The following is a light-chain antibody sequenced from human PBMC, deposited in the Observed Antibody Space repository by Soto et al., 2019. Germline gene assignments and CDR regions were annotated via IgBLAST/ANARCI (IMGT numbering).Light chain of an antibody. V-gene: IGKV3-20*01. CDR3: QQYGSSPWT. CDR1: QSVSSSY. J-gene: IGKJ1*01. CDR2: GAS. Sequence: EIVLTQSPGTLSLSPGERATLSCRASQSVSSSYLAWYQQKPGQAPRLLIYGASSRATGIPDRFSGSGSGTDFTLTISRLEPEDFAVYYRQQYGSSPWTFGQGT.